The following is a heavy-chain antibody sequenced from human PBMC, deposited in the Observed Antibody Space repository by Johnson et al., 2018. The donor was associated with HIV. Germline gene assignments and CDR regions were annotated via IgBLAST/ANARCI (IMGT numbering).Heavy chain of an antibody. V-gene: IGHV3-20*04. J-gene: IGHJ3*02. CDR3: ARDRRVGYTTYDAFDI. CDR1: GFTFSTYA. Sequence: VQLVESGGGVVQPGRSLRLSCAASGFTFSTYAMHWVRQAPGKGLEWVSGINWTGGSTGYADSVKGRFTISRDNAKNSLYLQMNSLRAEDTALYYCARDRRVGYTTYDAFDIWGQGTMVTVSS. D-gene: IGHD5-18*01. CDR2: INWTGGST.